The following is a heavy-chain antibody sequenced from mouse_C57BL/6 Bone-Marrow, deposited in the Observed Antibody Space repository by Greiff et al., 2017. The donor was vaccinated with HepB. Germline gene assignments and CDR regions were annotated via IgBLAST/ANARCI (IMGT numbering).Heavy chain of an antibody. D-gene: IGHD3-2*02. CDR2: IDPSDSYT. Sequence: QVQLQQPGAELVMPGASVKLSCKASGYTFTSYWMHWVKQRPGQGLEWIGEIDPSDSYTNYNQKFKGKSTLTVDKSSSPAYMQLSSLTSEDSAVYYCARRGSSGYFAWFAYWGQGTLVTVSA. V-gene: IGHV1-69*01. CDR3: ARRGSSGYFAWFAY. CDR1: GYTFTSYW. J-gene: IGHJ3*01.